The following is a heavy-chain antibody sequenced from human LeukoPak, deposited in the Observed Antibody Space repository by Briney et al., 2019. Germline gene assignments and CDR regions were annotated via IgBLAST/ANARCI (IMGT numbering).Heavy chain of an antibody. V-gene: IGHV4-39*07. Sequence: SETLSLTCTVSSGSISTSSYSWGWIRQPPRKGPEWIGSIYYSGSTYYNPSLKSRVTISVDTSKNQFSLKLSSVTAADTAVYYCAGRVAYDSSGYYPDYWGQGTLVTVSS. CDR2: IYYSGST. J-gene: IGHJ4*02. CDR1: SGSISTSSYS. CDR3: AGRVAYDSSGYYPDY. D-gene: IGHD3-22*01.